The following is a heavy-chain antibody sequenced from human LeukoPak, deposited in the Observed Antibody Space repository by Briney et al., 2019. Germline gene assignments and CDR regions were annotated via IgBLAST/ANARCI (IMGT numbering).Heavy chain of an antibody. D-gene: IGHD3-22*01. CDR1: GFTFSSYA. J-gene: IGHJ4*02. CDR3: AKKRGGITMIVYFDY. V-gene: IGHV3-23*01. CDR2: IRGSGGTT. Sequence: GGSLRLSCAASGFTFSSYAMYWVRQAPGKGLEWVSTIRGSGGTTYYANSVKGRFTISRDNSKNTLYLQMNSLRAEDTAVYYCAKKRGGITMIVYFDYWGQGTLVTVSS.